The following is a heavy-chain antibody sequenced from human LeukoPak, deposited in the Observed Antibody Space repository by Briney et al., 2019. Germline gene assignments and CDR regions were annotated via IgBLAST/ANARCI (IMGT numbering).Heavy chain of an antibody. CDR2: INHSGST. D-gene: IGHD3-9*01. CDR3: ARADILTGYYPGDWFDT. J-gene: IGHJ5*02. V-gene: IGHV4-34*01. CDR1: GGSFSGYY. Sequence: SETLSLTCAVYGGSFSGYYWSWIRQPPGKGLEWIGEINHSGSTNYNPSLKSRVTISVDTSKNQFSLKLSSVTAADTAVYYCARADILTGYYPGDWFDTGGQGTLVTVS.